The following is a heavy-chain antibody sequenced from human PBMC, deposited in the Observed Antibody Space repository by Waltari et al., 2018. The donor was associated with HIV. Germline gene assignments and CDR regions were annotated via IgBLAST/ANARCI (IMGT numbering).Heavy chain of an antibody. V-gene: IGHV3-7*01. CDR2: IKQDGSEK. CDR3: AREPSVVVTATPPYFDY. J-gene: IGHJ4*02. CDR1: YW. Sequence: YWMSWVRQAPGKGLEWVANIKQDGSEKYYVDSVKGRFTISRDNAKNSLYLQMNSLRAEDTAVYYCAREPSVVVTATPPYFDYWGQGTLVTVSS. D-gene: IGHD2-21*02.